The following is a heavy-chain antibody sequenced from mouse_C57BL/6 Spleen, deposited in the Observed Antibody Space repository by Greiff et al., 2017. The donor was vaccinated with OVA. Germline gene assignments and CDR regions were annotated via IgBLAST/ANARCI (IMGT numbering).Heavy chain of an antibody. J-gene: IGHJ3*01. CDR3: AREGGGPWFAY. V-gene: IGHV1-59*01. Sequence: VQLQQPGAELVRPGTSVKLSCKASGYTFTSYWMHWVKQRPGQGLEWIGVIDPSDSYTNYNQKFKGKATLTVDTSSSTAYMQLSSLTSEDSAVYYCAREGGGPWFAYWGQGTLVTVSA. CDR1: GYTFTSYW. D-gene: IGHD1-1*02. CDR2: IDPSDSYT.